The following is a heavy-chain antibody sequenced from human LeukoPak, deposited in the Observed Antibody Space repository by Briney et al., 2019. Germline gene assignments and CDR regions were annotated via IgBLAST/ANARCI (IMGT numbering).Heavy chain of an antibody. Sequence: GGSLRLSCAASGFTFSTYWMHWVRHAPGKGLVWASRINLHGSTTNYADSVKGRFTISRDNAKNTLYLQMSSLRAEDTAVYYCARDSAAAFDIWGQGTMVTVSS. J-gene: IGHJ3*02. CDR3: ARDSAAAFDI. CDR2: INLHGSTT. V-gene: IGHV3-74*01. D-gene: IGHD2-15*01. CDR1: GFTFSTYW.